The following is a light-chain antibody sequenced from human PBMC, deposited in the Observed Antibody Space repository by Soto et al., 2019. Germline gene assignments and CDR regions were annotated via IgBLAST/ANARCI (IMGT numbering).Light chain of an antibody. CDR2: DVS. CDR3: CSYAGSYKGYV. V-gene: IGLV2-11*01. J-gene: IGLJ1*01. Sequence: QSVLTQPRSVSGSPGQSVTISCTGTSSDVGGYKYVSWYQQHPGKAPKLMIYDVSKRPSGVPDRFSGSKSGNTASLTISGLQAEDEADYYCCSYAGSYKGYVFGTGTKVTVL. CDR1: SSDVGGYKY.